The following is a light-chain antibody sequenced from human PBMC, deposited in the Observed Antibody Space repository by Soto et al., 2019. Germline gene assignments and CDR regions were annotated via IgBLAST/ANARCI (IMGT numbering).Light chain of an antibody. CDR1: SSDVGGYNY. J-gene: IGLJ3*02. CDR3: SSYTSSSTLV. Sequence: QSALTQPASVSGSPGQSITISCTGTSSDVGGYNYVSWYQQHPGKAPKLMIYEVSNRPSGVSNRFSGSKSGNTASLTISGPQAEDEADYYGSSYTSSSTLVFGGGTKLTVL. V-gene: IGLV2-14*01. CDR2: EVS.